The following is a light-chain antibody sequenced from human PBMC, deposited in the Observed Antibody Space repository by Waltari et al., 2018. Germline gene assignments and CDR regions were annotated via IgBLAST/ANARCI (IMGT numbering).Light chain of an antibody. J-gene: IGLJ3*02. CDR2: DVS. V-gene: IGLV2-14*01. CDR3: SSYTTASSWV. Sequence: QSALTQPASVSGSPGQSITISCTGTSGDIGNYKFVSWYQQEPGRAPKLIVYDVSQRPLGVSNRFSGSKSGNTASLTSSGLQAEDEADYYCSSYTTASSWVFGGGTKLTVL. CDR1: SGDIGNYKF.